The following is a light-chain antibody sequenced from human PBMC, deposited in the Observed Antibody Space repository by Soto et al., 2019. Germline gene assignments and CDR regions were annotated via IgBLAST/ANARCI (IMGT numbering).Light chain of an antibody. CDR1: QGVSNW. CDR3: QQANSFPYT. V-gene: IGKV1-12*01. CDR2: AAS. Sequence: DIQMTQSPSSVSASVGDRVTITCRASQGVSNWLAWYQQKPGKAPKLLIYAASTLRSGVPSRFRCSGSGTDFTFTISSLQPEDFATYYCQQANSFPYTFGQWTKLEIK. J-gene: IGKJ2*01.